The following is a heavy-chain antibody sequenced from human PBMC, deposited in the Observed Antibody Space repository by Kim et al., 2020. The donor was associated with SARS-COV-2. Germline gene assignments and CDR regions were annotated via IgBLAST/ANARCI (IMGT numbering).Heavy chain of an antibody. CDR2: K. Sequence: KRYSPALTSRLTITKDPSKNQVVLTMTNMDPVDTATYYCAHRPKGGVMDVWGQGTTVTVSS. D-gene: IGHD3-16*01. CDR3: AHRPKGGVMDV. J-gene: IGHJ6*02. V-gene: IGHV2-5*01.